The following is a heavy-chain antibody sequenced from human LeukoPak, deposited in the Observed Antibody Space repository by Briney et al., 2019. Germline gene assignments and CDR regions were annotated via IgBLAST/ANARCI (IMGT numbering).Heavy chain of an antibody. V-gene: IGHV4-59*01. J-gene: IGHJ4*02. CDR2: IYYSGTT. CDR1: GGSISSYY. CDR3: AGTWIQLWSPLDY. Sequence: PSETLSLTCTVSGGSISSYYWSWIRQPPGKGLEWIGFIYYSGTTNYNPPLKSRVTISVDTSKNQFSLKLSSVTAADTAVYYCAGTWIQLWSPLDYWGQGTLVTVSS. D-gene: IGHD5-18*01.